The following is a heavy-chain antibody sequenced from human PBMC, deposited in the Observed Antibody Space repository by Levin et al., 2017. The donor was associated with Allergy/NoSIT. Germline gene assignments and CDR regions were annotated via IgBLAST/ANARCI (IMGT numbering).Heavy chain of an antibody. J-gene: IGHJ4*02. CDR1: GGSISSGGYS. D-gene: IGHD5-18*01. V-gene: IGHV4-30-2*01. CDR2: IYLSGST. Sequence: SETLSLTCVVSGGSISSGGYSWSWIRQPPGTGLEWIGNIYLSGSTNDNPSLKSRVTMSVDRSKNQFSLKLSYVTAADTAVYYCARVAGYSYGYYFDYWGPGTLVTVSS. CDR3: ARVAGYSYGYYFDY.